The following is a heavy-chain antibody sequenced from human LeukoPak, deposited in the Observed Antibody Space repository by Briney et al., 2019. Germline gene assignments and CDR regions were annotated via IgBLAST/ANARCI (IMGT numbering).Heavy chain of an antibody. Sequence: GGSLRLSCAASGLTFDDYAMHWVRQAPGKGLEWVSGISWNSGSIGYADSVKGRFTVSRDNAKNSLYLQMNSLRAEDTALYYCAKARYQLLWDYFDYWGQGTLVTVSS. CDR3: AKARYQLLWDYFDY. V-gene: IGHV3-9*01. CDR2: ISWNSGSI. D-gene: IGHD2-2*01. CDR1: GLTFDDYA. J-gene: IGHJ4*02.